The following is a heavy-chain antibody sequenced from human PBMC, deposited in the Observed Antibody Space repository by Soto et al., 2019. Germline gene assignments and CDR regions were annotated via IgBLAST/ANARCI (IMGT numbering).Heavy chain of an antibody. CDR1: GITFSNFE. CDR3: ARDYQQLVDY. CDR2: ISSNGLTT. V-gene: IGHV3-48*03. D-gene: IGHD6-6*01. Sequence: GGSLRLSCAASGITFSNFEMTWVRQAPGKGLEWVSYISSNGLTTHYADSVKGRFTISRDNAKNSLYLQMNSLRVEDTALYYCARDYQQLVDYWGQGTLVTVSS. J-gene: IGHJ4*02.